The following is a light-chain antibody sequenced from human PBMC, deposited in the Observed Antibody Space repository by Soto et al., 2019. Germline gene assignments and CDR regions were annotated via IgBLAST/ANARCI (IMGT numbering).Light chain of an antibody. CDR1: QTVGRNY. V-gene: IGKV3-20*01. CDR2: HAS. Sequence: EIVLTQSPGTLSLSPGERATLSCRASQTVGRNYLAWYQQKPGHTPRLLLYHASNSATGIPYRFSGSGSGTDFTLTISRLEPEDFAVYSCQQYYASPLTFGRGAKVEIK. CDR3: QQYYASPLT. J-gene: IGKJ4*01.